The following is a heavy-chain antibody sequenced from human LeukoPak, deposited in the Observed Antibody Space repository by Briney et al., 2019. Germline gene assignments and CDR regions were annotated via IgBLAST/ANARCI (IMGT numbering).Heavy chain of an antibody. Sequence: GESLKISCKGSGYSFTSYWIGWVRQMPGKGLEWMGIIYPGDSDTRYSPSFQGQVTISADKSIRTSYLQWSSLKASDTAMYYCARAPPYYYDSSGYYGLDAFDIWGQGTMVTVSS. D-gene: IGHD3-22*01. CDR2: IYPGDSDT. CDR1: GYSFTSYW. CDR3: ARAPPYYYDSSGYYGLDAFDI. J-gene: IGHJ3*02. V-gene: IGHV5-51*01.